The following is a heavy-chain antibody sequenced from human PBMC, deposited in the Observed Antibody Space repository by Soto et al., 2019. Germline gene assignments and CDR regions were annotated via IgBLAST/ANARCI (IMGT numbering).Heavy chain of an antibody. CDR1: GFTFSNYW. D-gene: IGHD3-3*01. V-gene: IGHV3-33*08. CDR2: IWYDGSNK. CDR3: ARGELEWLLLGYYMDV. Sequence: GGSLRLSCAASGFTFSNYWMSWVRQAPGKGLEWVAVIWYDGSNKYYADSVKGRFTISRDNSKNTLYLQMNSLRAEDTAVYYCARGELEWLLLGYYMDVWGKGTTVTVSS. J-gene: IGHJ6*03.